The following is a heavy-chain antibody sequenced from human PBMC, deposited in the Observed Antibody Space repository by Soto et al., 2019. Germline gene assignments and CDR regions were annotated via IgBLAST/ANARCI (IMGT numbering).Heavy chain of an antibody. CDR1: GGTFSSYA. D-gene: IGHD6-13*01. CDR2: IIPICGTA. Sequence: QVQLVQSGAEVKKPGSSVKVSCKASGGTFSSYAISWVRPAPGQGLEWMGGIIPICGTANYAQKFQGRVTITADESTSTAYMELSSLRSEDTAVYYCARGLDSSWYDDYYYGMDVWVQGTTVTVSS. J-gene: IGHJ6*02. V-gene: IGHV1-69*01. CDR3: ARGLDSSWYDDYYYGMDV.